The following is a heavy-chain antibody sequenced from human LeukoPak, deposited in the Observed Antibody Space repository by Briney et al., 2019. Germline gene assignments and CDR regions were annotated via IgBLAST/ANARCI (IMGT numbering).Heavy chain of an antibody. Sequence: SETLSLTCTVSGVSVSSGSYYWSWIRQPPGKGLEWIGYIYYSGSTNYNPSLKSRVTISVDTSKNQFSLKLSSVTAADTAVYYCARWDYGDYGLDYWGQGTLVTVSS. CDR3: ARWDYGDYGLDY. D-gene: IGHD4-17*01. V-gene: IGHV4-61*01. CDR1: GVSVSSGSYY. J-gene: IGHJ4*02. CDR2: IYYSGST.